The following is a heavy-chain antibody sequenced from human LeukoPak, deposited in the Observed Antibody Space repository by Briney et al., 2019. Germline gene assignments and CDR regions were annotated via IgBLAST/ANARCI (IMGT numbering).Heavy chain of an antibody. D-gene: IGHD6-13*01. V-gene: IGHV4-34*01. Sequence: PSETLSLTCAVYGGSFSDYYWSWIRQPPGKGLEWIGEINHSGDTKYNPSLKSRVTISVDTSKNQFSLKLSSVTAADTAVYYCARRYRSSWPHDAFDIWGQGTMVTVSS. CDR2: INHSGDT. CDR3: ARRYRSSWPHDAFDI. CDR1: GGSFSDYY. J-gene: IGHJ3*02.